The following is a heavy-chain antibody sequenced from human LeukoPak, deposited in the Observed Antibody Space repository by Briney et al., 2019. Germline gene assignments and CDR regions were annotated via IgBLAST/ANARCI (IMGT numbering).Heavy chain of an antibody. CDR1: GFTFSSYA. CDR3: ARKEQHTYMDV. J-gene: IGHJ6*03. D-gene: IGHD6-13*01. V-gene: IGHV3-30*04. Sequence: PGRSLRLSCAASGFTFSSYAMYWVRQAPGKGLEWVAVVSYDGTKKYSADSVKGRFTISRDNSENTLYLQMNSLIPADTAVYYCARKEQHTYMDVWGKGTTVTVSS. CDR2: VSYDGTKK.